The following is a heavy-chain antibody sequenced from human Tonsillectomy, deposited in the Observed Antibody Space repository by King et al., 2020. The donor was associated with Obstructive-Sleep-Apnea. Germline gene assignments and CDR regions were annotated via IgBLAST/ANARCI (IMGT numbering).Heavy chain of an antibody. J-gene: IGHJ4*02. Sequence: VPLQESGPGLVKPSETLSLTCTVSGGSISSSNYYWGWIRQPPGKGLEWIGSVYYSGTTYYNPSLKSRVTISVDTSKNHFSLKLSSVTAADTAVYYCARQLGTYCSGGSCYFDSWGQGTLVTVSS. D-gene: IGHD2-15*01. CDR1: GGSISSSNYY. V-gene: IGHV4-39*01. CDR2: VYYSGTT. CDR3: ARQLGTYCSGGSCYFDS.